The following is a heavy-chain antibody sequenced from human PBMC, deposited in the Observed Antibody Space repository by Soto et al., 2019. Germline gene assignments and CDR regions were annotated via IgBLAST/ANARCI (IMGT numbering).Heavy chain of an antibody. CDR2: ISRSGGTT. CDR3: AKDRGTSIDVHRYFHYYGIDV. J-gene: IGHJ6*02. CDR1: GFTFSSYA. V-gene: IGHV3-23*01. Sequence: EVQLLESGGGLGQPGGSLRLSCAASGFTFSSYAMTWVRQAPGQGLEWVASISRSGGTTNYADSVKGRCTISRDNSKDMAYLQMNSPRAEDTAVYYCAKDRGTSIDVHRYFHYYGIDVRGQGTTVTVSS. D-gene: IGHD2-2*01.